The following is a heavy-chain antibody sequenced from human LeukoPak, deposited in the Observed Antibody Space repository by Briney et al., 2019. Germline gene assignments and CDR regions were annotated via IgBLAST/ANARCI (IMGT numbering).Heavy chain of an antibody. D-gene: IGHD6-6*01. CDR3: ARSSYSSSSSV. J-gene: IGHJ3*01. V-gene: IGHV3-7*03. CDR2: INSDGSEG. Sequence: GGSLRLSCAVSGFTFSGFWMSWSRQAPGKGLDWVASINSDGSEGYYADVVKGRFTISRDNAKNSLYLQINSLRAEDTAVYYCARSSYSSSSSVWGQGTMVTVSS. CDR1: GFTFSGFW.